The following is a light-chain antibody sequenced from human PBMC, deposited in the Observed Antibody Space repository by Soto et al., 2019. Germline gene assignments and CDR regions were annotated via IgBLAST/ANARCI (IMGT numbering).Light chain of an antibody. V-gene: IGKV1-39*01. CDR3: QQTYSTPPT. CDR1: QSISSH. CDR2: ATS. J-gene: IGKJ1*01. Sequence: DIQMTQSPSTLSASVGDRVTITCRASQSISSHLNWYQQKPGKAPKLLIYATSSLLGGVPSRFSGSGAGTYFTLTISSLQPEDFATYYCQQTYSTPPTFGQGTKVDIK.